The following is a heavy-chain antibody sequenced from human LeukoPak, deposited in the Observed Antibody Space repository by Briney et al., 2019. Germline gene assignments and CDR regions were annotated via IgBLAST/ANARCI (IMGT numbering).Heavy chain of an antibody. CDR2: IGSSGGTI. CDR3: ARGQGYCSRTSCYGAFDY. V-gene: IGHV3-11*01. D-gene: IGHD2-2*01. CDR1: GFTFSDYY. J-gene: IGHJ4*02. Sequence: GGSLRLSCAASGFTFSDYYMSWIRQAPGKGLEWVSYIGSSGGTIDYADSVKGRFTISRDNAKKSLYLQMNSLRAEDTAVYYCARGQGYCSRTSCYGAFDYWGQGSLVTVSS.